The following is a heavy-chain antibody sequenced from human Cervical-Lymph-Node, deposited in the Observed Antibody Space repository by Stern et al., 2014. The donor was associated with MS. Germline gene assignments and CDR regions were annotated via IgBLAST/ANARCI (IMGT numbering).Heavy chain of an antibody. J-gene: IGHJ6*02. V-gene: IGHV2-26*01. CDR2: LFSNDEE. CDR1: GFSLSNGRMG. CDR3: ARLGETSRRYYDFGLDV. Sequence: QITLKESGPVLVKPTETLTLTCTVSGFSLSNGRMGVSWIRQPPGKALEWLAHLFSNDEESYRTSLKTRLTISKDTSKSQVVLTMTNMDPVDTATYYCARLGETSRRYYDFGLDVWGQGTTVTVSS. D-gene: IGHD6-6*01.